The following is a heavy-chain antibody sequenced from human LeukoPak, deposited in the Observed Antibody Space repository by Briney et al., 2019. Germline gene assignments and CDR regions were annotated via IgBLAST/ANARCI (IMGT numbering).Heavy chain of an antibody. V-gene: IGHV4-59*01. Sequence: SETLSLTCTVSGGSISSYYWSWIRQPPGKGLEWIGYIYYSGSTNYNPSLKSRVTISVDTSKNQFSLKLSSVTAAGTAVYYCARGDSSSWSAWFDPWGQGTLVTVSS. D-gene: IGHD6-13*01. J-gene: IGHJ5*02. CDR2: IYYSGST. CDR1: GGSISSYY. CDR3: ARGDSSSWSAWFDP.